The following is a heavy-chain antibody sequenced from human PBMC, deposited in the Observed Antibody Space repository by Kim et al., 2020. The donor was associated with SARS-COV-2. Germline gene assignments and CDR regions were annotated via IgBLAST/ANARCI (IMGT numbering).Heavy chain of an antibody. CDR2: INSDGSST. CDR1: GFTFSSYW. D-gene: IGHD6-6*01. V-gene: IGHV3-74*01. CDR3: ARRGDSSSFYAFDI. Sequence: GGSLRLSCAASGFTFSSYWMHWVRQAPGKGLVWVSRINSDGSSTSYADSVKGRFTISRDNAKNTLYLQMNSLRAEDTAVYYCARRGDSSSFYAFDIWGQGTMVTVSS. J-gene: IGHJ3*02.